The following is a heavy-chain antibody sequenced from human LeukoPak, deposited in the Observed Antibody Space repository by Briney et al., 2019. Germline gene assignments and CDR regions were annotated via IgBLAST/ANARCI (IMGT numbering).Heavy chain of an antibody. CDR2: ISSNGGST. D-gene: IGHD2-2*01. V-gene: IGHV3-64D*06. Sequence: GGSLRLSCSVSGFTFSSYAMHWVRQAPGKGLEYVSAISSNGGSTYYADSVKGRFTISRDNSKNTLYLQMSSLRAEDTAVYYCVKDGDIVVVPAAMGPFDYWGQGTLVTVSS. CDR3: VKDGDIVVVPAAMGPFDY. CDR1: GFTFSSYA. J-gene: IGHJ4*02.